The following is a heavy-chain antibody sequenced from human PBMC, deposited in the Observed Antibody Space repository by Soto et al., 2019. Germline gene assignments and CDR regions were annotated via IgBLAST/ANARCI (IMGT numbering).Heavy chain of an antibody. CDR1: GYTFIRYG. V-gene: IGHV1-18*01. CDR3: ARGGYYDNSWGKLSHYGLDV. D-gene: IGHD3-16*01. Sequence: QVQLAQSANEVKKPGASVRVSCKAAGYTFIRYGIAWVRQAPGQGLEWMGWISPYNDYTVYAQKFKGRVSMTAYTSTRTVYMNLRGLKSDDTAVYYCARGGYYDNSWGKLSHYGLDVWGQGTSVSVSS. CDR2: ISPYNDYT. J-gene: IGHJ6*02.